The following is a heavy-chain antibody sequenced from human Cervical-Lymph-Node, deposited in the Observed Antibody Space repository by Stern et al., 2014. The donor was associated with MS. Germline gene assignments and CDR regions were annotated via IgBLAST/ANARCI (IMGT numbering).Heavy chain of an antibody. CDR1: GYSLTDLS. V-gene: IGHV1-24*01. Sequence: MQLVESGAEVKKPGASVKVSCKVSGYSLTDLSMHWVPQPPGKGLEWMGGFDPDDAETIYAQQFQGRLTMTEDTSADTAYMELSSLRSEDTAVYYCVRYGDYVDAFDMWGQGTMVTVSS. D-gene: IGHD4-17*01. CDR3: VRYGDYVDAFDM. CDR2: FDPDDAET. J-gene: IGHJ3*02.